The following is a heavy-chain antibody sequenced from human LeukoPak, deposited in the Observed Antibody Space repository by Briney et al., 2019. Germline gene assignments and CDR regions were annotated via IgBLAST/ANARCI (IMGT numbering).Heavy chain of an antibody. V-gene: IGHV1-46*01. J-gene: IGHJ6*02. D-gene: IGHD3-10*01. Sequence: ASVKVSCKASGYTFTSYYMHWVRQAPGQGLEWMGIINPSGGSTSYAQKFQGRVTMTRDTSTSTVYMELSSLRSEDTAVYYCARDLARITMVRGVNQVVHYGMDVWGQGTTVTVSS. CDR1: GYTFTSYY. CDR2: INPSGGST. CDR3: ARDLARITMVRGVNQVVHYGMDV.